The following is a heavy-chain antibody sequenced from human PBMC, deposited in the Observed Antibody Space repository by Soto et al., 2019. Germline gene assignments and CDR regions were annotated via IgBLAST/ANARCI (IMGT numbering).Heavy chain of an antibody. D-gene: IGHD3-9*01. V-gene: IGHV4-4*07. J-gene: IGHJ6*02. CDR1: GGSISGYY. CDR2: IYISGNT. Sequence: SETLSRTCAVAGGSISGYYWSWIRQPAGKGLEWIGRIYISGNTNYNPSLKSRVTMSVDTSKNQVSLMLSSVTAADTAVYYCVRERGRSFDDYSGMEAWGEGITVTVSS. CDR3: VRERGRSFDDYSGMEA.